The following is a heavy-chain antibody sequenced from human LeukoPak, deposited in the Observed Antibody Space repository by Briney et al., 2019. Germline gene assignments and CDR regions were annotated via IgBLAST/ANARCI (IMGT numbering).Heavy chain of an antibody. D-gene: IGHD4-17*01. CDR3: ARGGTTVTFLDAFDI. J-gene: IGHJ3*02. CDR2: IYHSGST. V-gene: IGHV4-30-2*01. CDR1: GGSISSGGYS. Sequence: PSETLSLTCAVSGGSISSGGYSWSWIRQPPGKGLEWIGYIYHSGSTYYNPSLKSRVTISVDRSKNQFSLKLSSVTAADTAVYYCARGGTTVTFLDAFDIWGQGTMVTVS.